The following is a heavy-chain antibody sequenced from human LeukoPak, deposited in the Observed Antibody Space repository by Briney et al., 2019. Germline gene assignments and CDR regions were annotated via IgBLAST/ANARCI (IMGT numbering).Heavy chain of an antibody. Sequence: GGSLRLSCAASGFTFSSHAMHWVRQVPGRGLEYVSAISSDGRSTYCVNSVKGRFTISRDNSKNTLFLQMGSLRVADMAVYYCAREPYSFPGDPSPYYFDYWGQGTLVTVSS. CDR3: AREPYSFPGDPSPYYFDY. V-gene: IGHV3-64*01. J-gene: IGHJ4*02. CDR1: GFTFSSHA. D-gene: IGHD3-16*01. CDR2: ISSDGRST.